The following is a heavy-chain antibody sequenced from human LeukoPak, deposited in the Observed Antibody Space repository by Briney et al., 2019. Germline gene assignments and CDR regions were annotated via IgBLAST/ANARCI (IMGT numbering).Heavy chain of an antibody. CDR3: ARTEGIWFGELSYFDY. V-gene: IGHV3-30-3*01. CDR1: GFTFSSYA. D-gene: IGHD3-10*01. J-gene: IGHJ4*02. Sequence: PGRSLRLSCAASGFTFSSYAMHWVRRAPGKGLEWVAVISYDGSNKYYADSVKGRFTISRDNSKNTLYLQMNSLRAEDTAVYYCARTEGIWFGELSYFDYWGQGTLVTVSS. CDR2: ISYDGSNK.